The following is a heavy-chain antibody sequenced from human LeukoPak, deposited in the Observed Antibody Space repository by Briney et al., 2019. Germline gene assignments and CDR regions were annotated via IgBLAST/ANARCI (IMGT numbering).Heavy chain of an antibody. D-gene: IGHD3-9*01. CDR2: TSQDGNNQ. CDR1: GFSFSTYA. J-gene: IGHJ4*02. Sequence: PGRSLRLSCAASGFSFSTYAMHWVRQAPGKGLGWVAVTSQDGNNQYYADSVKGRFTISRDNSQKTVYLHMNSLRPEDSAIYYCAKDGGLTGDNYFDHWGLGTLVAVSS. V-gene: IGHV3-30-3*01. CDR3: AKDGGLTGDNYFDH.